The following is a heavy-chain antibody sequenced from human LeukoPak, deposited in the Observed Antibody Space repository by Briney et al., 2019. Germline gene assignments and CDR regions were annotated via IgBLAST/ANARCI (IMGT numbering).Heavy chain of an antibody. CDR3: ARVGWIYGSGDDAFDI. V-gene: IGHV4-39*01. Sequence: SETLSLTCTVSGDSISSSSYYWGWIRQPPGKGLEWIGSIYYSGSTYYNPSLKSRVTISVDTSKNQFSLKLSSVTAADTAVYYCARVGWIYGSGDDAFDIWGQGTMVTVSS. D-gene: IGHD3-10*01. CDR1: GDSISSSSYY. CDR2: IYYSGST. J-gene: IGHJ3*02.